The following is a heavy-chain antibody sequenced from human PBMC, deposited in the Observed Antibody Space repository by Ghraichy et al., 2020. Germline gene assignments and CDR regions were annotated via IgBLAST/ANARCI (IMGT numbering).Heavy chain of an antibody. Sequence: SETLSLTCTVSGGSISSYYWSWIRQPPGKGLEWIGYIYYSGSTNYNPSLKSRVTISVDTSKNQFSLKLSSVTAADTAVYYCAREDQQQLVPGSWFDPWGQGTLVTVSS. V-gene: IGHV4-59*01. J-gene: IGHJ5*02. D-gene: IGHD6-13*01. CDR3: AREDQQQLVPGSWFDP. CDR1: GGSISSYY. CDR2: IYYSGST.